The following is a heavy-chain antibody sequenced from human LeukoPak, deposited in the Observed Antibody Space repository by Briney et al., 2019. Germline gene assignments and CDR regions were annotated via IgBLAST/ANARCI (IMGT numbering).Heavy chain of an antibody. Sequence: PGGSLRLSCAASGFTFSSYAMSWVRQAPGKGLEGVSAISGSGGSTYYADSVKGRFTISRDNSKNTLYLQMNSLRAEDTAVYYCAKDHDYRREYYFDYWGQGTLVTVSS. CDR1: GFTFSSYA. D-gene: IGHD4-11*01. CDR3: AKDHDYRREYYFDY. V-gene: IGHV3-23*01. CDR2: ISGSGGST. J-gene: IGHJ4*02.